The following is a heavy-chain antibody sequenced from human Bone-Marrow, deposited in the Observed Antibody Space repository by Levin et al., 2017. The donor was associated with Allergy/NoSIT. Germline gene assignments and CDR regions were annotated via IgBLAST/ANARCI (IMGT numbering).Heavy chain of an antibody. J-gene: IGHJ6*02. CDR2: ISYDGSNK. CDR1: EFTFSTYG. V-gene: IGHV3-30*18. D-gene: IGHD3-10*01. Sequence: GESLKISCAASEFTFSTYGMHWVRQAPGKGLEWVSIISYDGSNKYYADSVKGRFTISRDNSKNTLYLQMNSLRAEDTAVYYGAKDRGSARNYGLDVWGQGTTVTVSS. CDR3: AKDRGSARNYGLDV.